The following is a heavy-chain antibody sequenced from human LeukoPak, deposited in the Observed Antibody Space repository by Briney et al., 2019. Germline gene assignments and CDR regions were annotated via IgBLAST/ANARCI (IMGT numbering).Heavy chain of an antibody. V-gene: IGHV4-59*01. Sequence: KPSETLSLTCTVSGGSISSFYWSWIRQPPGKGLEWIGYISYSGSTNYNPSLRSRVAISVDTSKNQFSLKLSSVTAADTAVYYCAREVLAAAGTYDYWGQGTLVTVSS. J-gene: IGHJ4*02. CDR3: AREVLAAAGTYDY. D-gene: IGHD6-13*01. CDR2: ISYSGST. CDR1: GGSISSFY.